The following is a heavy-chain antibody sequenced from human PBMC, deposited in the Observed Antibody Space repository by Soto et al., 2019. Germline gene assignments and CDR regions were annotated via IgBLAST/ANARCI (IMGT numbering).Heavy chain of an antibody. V-gene: IGHV1-18*01. CDR2: ISAYNGKT. CDR1: GYTFTSYG. J-gene: IGHJ6*02. CDR3: ARGGDVNYYHGMDV. D-gene: IGHD5-12*01. Sequence: QVQLVQSGGEVKKPGASVKLSCTASGYTFTSYGISWVRQAPGQGLGWMGWISAYNGKTNYAQNVQGRVTMTTDTSTRTAYMDLRSLRPDDTAVYYCARGGDVNYYHGMDVWGQGTTVTVSS.